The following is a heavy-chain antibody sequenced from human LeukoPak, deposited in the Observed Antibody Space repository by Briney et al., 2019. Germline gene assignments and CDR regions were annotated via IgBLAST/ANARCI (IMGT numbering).Heavy chain of an antibody. Sequence: PSETLSLTCAVYGGSFSRYSWSWVRQPPGKGLEWIGESNHSGSSRYSPSLKSRVTMSLDTSKNQFSLRLSSVTAADTAVYYCARRPSVYSNPNWFDPWGQGTLVTVSS. CDR3: ARRPSVYSNPNWFDP. V-gene: IGHV4-34*01. D-gene: IGHD4-11*01. CDR2: SNHSGSS. CDR1: GGSFSRYS. J-gene: IGHJ5*02.